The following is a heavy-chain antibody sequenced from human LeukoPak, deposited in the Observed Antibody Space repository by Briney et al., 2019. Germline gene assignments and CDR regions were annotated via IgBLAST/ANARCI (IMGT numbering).Heavy chain of an antibody. Sequence: PSETLSLTCAVYGGSFSGYYWSWVRQAPGKGLEWVSAISGSGGSTYYADSVKGRFTISRDNSKNTLYLQMNSLRAEDTAVYYCAKVVVLMVYGKPDAFDIWGQGTMVTVSS. D-gene: IGHD2-8*01. CDR1: GGSFSGYY. CDR3: AKVVVLMVYGKPDAFDI. CDR2: ISGSGGST. V-gene: IGHV3-23*01. J-gene: IGHJ3*02.